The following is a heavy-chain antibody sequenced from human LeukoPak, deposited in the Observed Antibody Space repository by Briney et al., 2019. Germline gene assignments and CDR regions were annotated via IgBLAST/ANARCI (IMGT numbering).Heavy chain of an antibody. CDR3: ARKGRGSFFDY. V-gene: IGHV4-34*01. J-gene: IGHJ4*02. D-gene: IGHD3-10*01. CDR2: INHSGST. Sequence: PSETLSLTCAVYGGSSSGYYWSWIRQPPGKGLEWIGEINHSGSTNYNPSLKSRVTISVDTSKNQFSLKLSSVTAADTAVYYCARKGRGSFFDYWGQGTLVTVSS. CDR1: GGSSSGYY.